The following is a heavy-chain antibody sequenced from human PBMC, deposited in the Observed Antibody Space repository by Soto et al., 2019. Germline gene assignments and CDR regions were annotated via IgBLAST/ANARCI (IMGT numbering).Heavy chain of an antibody. V-gene: IGHV4-4*07. D-gene: IGHD1-7*01. Sequence: SETLSLTCTVSSGSINSFYWSWIRQPAGKGLEWIGRIHSSGTTNYNPSLKSRVTMSVDTSRNQFSLKLTSVTAADTAVYYCARDRIIGTSYSDYWGQGVLVAVSS. J-gene: IGHJ4*02. CDR2: IHSSGTT. CDR3: ARDRIIGTSYSDY. CDR1: SGSINSFY.